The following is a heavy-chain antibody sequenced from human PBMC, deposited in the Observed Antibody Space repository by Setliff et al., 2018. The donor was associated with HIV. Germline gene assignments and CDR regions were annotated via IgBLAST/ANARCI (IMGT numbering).Heavy chain of an antibody. CDR2: INPNSGGT. Sequence: GASVKVSCKASGYTFTGYYMHWVRQAPGQGLEWMGWINPNSGGTNFAQKFQGRVTMTRNTSISTAYMELSWLTSDDTAVYYCARDLAAAGRNYMDVWGKGTTVTVSS. J-gene: IGHJ6*03. CDR1: GYTFTGYY. CDR3: ARDLAAAGRNYMDV. D-gene: IGHD6-13*01. V-gene: IGHV1-2*02.